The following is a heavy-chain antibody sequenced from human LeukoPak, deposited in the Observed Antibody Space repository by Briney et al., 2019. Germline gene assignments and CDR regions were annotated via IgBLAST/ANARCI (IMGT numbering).Heavy chain of an antibody. V-gene: IGHV1-2*02. D-gene: IGHD3-10*01. Sequence: GASVKVSCKASGYTFTGYYMHWVRQAPGQGLEWLGWINPNSGGTNYAQKFQGRVTMTRDTSISTAYMELSRLRSDDTAVYYCARDYYGSGSYCIDYWGQGTLVTVSS. CDR2: INPNSGGT. J-gene: IGHJ4*02. CDR3: ARDYYGSGSYCIDY. CDR1: GYTFTGYY.